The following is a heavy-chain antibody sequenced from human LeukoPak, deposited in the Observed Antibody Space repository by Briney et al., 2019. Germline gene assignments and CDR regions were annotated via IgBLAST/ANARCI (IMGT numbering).Heavy chain of an antibody. V-gene: IGHV1-24*01. CDR2: FDPEAGET. CDR1: GYTLTELS. D-gene: IGHD3-3*01. Sequence: ASVKVSCKVSGYTLTELSMHWVRQAPGKGLEWMGGFDPEAGETIYAQKFQGRVTMTEDTSTDTAYMELSSLRSEDTAVYYCATDAFGVVENWFDPWGQGTLVTVSS. J-gene: IGHJ5*02. CDR3: ATDAFGVVENWFDP.